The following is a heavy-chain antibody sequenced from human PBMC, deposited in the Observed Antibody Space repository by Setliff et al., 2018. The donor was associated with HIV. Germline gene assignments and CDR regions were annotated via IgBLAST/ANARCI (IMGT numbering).Heavy chain of an antibody. Sequence: SETLSLTCSVSGDSMRSDKFYWSWIRQPAGKGLEWIGSIYYSGSTYKPSLKSRVTISVDTSKNQFSLKLSSVTAADTAVYYCARRAGPGGMDVWGQGTTVTVSS. CDR2: IYYSGST. V-gene: IGHV4-61*10. J-gene: IGHJ6*02. CDR3: ARRAGPGGMDV. CDR1: GDSMRSDKFY.